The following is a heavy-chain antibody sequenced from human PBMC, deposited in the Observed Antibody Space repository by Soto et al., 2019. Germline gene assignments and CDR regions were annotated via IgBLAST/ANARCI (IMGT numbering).Heavy chain of an antibody. CDR1: GCNFRSYG. V-gene: IGHV3-30*18. CDR2: ISYDGSHK. CDR3: AKDCFEGWGKGLIYNWFDT. D-gene: IGHD3-16*02. Sequence: QVQLVESGGGGVKTGRSLRLSCAASGCNFRSYGIHWVRQAPGKGLEWVPVISYDGSHKFYADSVKGRFTISRDDSQNMVFKQITSLRPEYTAVSYCAKDCFEGWGKGLIYNWFDTWGHGTLVIVSS. J-gene: IGHJ5*01.